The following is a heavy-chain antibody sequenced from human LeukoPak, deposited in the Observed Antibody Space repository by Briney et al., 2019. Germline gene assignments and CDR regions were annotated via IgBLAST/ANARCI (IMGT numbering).Heavy chain of an antibody. Sequence: PSETLSLTCAVYGGSFSGYYWSWIRQPPGKGLEWIGEINHSGSTNYNPSLKSRVTISVDTSKNQFSLKLSSVTAADTAVYYCARRGITFGDFDYWGQGTLVTVSS. CDR2: INHSGST. V-gene: IGHV4-34*01. J-gene: IGHJ4*02. D-gene: IGHD3-16*01. CDR1: GGSFSGYY. CDR3: ARRGITFGDFDY.